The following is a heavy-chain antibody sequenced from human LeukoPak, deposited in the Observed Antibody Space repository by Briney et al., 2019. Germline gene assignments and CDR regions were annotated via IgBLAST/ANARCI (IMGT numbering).Heavy chain of an antibody. J-gene: IGHJ2*01. D-gene: IGHD5-18*01. CDR2: ISGSGGST. CDR3: AKDQGYSYGYGPWYFDL. V-gene: IGHV3-23*01. CDR1: GFTFSSYA. Sequence: GGSLRLSCAASGFTFSSYAMSWVRQAPGKGLEWVSAISGSGGSTDYADSVKGRFTISRDNSKNTMYLQMNSLRAEDTAVYYCAKDQGYSYGYGPWYFDLWGRGTLVTVSS.